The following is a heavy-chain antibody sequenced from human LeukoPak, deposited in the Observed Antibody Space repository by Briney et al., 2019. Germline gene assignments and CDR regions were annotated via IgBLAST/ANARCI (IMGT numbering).Heavy chain of an antibody. J-gene: IGHJ4*02. V-gene: IGHV3-30*18. D-gene: IGHD3-10*01. CDR2: VSNDGSNK. CDR3: AKDRQLWFGRQTIFDH. Sequence: RGAPRHPRSASGFTLCSFGNHRGAPGPRKGPGGVGGVSNDGSNKYYADSVKGRFTISRDNSKNTLYLQMNSLRGEDPAVYYCAKDRQLWFGRQTIFDHWGQGTLVTVSS. CDR1: GFTLCSFG.